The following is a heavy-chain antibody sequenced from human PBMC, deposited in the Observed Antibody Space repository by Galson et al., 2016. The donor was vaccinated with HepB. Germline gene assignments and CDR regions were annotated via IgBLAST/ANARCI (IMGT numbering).Heavy chain of an antibody. Sequence: SLRLSCAASGFTFSNYGMTWVRQAPGKGLEVVPSISRSGDSTDYADSVKGRFTISSNNSKNTLSLQMNSLTADDTAIYYCVQGSTAPAVWGKGTTVTVSS. D-gene: IGHD1-26*01. CDR1: GFTFSNYG. V-gene: IGHV3-23*01. CDR2: ISRSGDST. J-gene: IGHJ6*04. CDR3: VQGSTAPAV.